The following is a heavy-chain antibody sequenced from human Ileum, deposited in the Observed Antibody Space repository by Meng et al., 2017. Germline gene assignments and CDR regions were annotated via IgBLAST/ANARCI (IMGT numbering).Heavy chain of an antibody. CDR2: IHPGDSET. J-gene: IGHJ6*02. D-gene: IGHD3-10*01. Sequence: GESLKISCQGSGYSFTSYWIGWVRQTPGKGLEWMGIIHPGDSETTYIPSFQGQVSISADKSISTDYLQWNSLKAADTAMYYCARLYYGSEKDLDVWGQGTTVTVSS. CDR3: ARLYYGSEKDLDV. CDR1: GYSFTSYW. V-gene: IGHV5-51*01.